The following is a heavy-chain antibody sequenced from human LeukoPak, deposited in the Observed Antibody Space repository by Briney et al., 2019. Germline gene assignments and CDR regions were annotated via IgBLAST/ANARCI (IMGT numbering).Heavy chain of an antibody. CDR2: IWYDGSNK. CDR1: GFTFSSYA. Sequence: GGSLRLSCAASGFTFSSYAMHWVRQAPGKGLEWVAFIWYDGSNKDYTDSVKGRFTISRDNAKNRLHLQMNSLRAEDTAVYYCAKDYRGYYDSGAWDYWGQGTLVTVSS. D-gene: IGHD3-22*01. J-gene: IGHJ4*02. CDR3: AKDYRGYYDSGAWDY. V-gene: IGHV3-30*02.